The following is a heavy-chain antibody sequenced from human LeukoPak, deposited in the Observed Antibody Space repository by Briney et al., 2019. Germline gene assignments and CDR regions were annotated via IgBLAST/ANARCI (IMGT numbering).Heavy chain of an antibody. V-gene: IGHV3-15*01. CDR3: TTAWYSSSSGYYYYMDV. CDR1: GFTVSSNY. CDR2: IKSKTDGGTT. D-gene: IGHD6-6*01. J-gene: IGHJ6*03. Sequence: GGSLRLSCAASGFTVSSNYMSWVRQAPGKGLEWVGRIKSKTDGGTTDYAAPVKGRFTISRDDSKNTLYLQMNSLKTEDTAVYYCTTAWYSSSSGYYYYMDVWGKGTTVTVSS.